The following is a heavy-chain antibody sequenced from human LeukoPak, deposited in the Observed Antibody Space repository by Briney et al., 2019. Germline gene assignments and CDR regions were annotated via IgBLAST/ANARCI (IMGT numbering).Heavy chain of an antibody. Sequence: SETLSLTCAVSGYSISSGYYWGWIRQPPGKGLEWIGSMYHSGSTYYNPSLKSRVTISVDTSKNQFSLKLSSVTAADTAVYYCARQFYPLYFDYWGQGTLVTASS. V-gene: IGHV4-38-2*01. CDR2: MYHSGST. J-gene: IGHJ4*02. CDR1: GYSISSGYY. D-gene: IGHD3-16*02. CDR3: ARQFYPLYFDY.